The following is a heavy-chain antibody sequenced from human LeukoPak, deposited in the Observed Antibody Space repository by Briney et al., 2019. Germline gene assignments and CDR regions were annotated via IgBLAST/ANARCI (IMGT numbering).Heavy chain of an antibody. CDR1: GGTFSSYA. CDR3: ARDWSGDDYGDY. CDR2: IIPILGIA. V-gene: IGHV1-69*04. D-gene: IGHD3-10*01. J-gene: IGHJ4*02. Sequence: ASVKVSCKASGGTFSSYAISWVRQAPGQGLEWMGRIIPILGIANYAQKFQGRVTITADKSTSTAYMELSSLRSEDTAVYYCARDWSGDDYGDYRGQGTLVTVSS.